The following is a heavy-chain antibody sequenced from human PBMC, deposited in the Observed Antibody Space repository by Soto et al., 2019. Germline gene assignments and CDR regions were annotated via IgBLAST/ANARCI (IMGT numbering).Heavy chain of an antibody. CDR2: IYYSGST. Sequence: SSETLSLTCTVSGGSISGYFWNWIRQPPGKGLEWIGQIYYSGSTNYNPSPSLKSRVTISVDTSKRQFSLKVSSVTAADTAVYYCAARRRGYYAMDVWGQGTTVTVS. CDR3: AARRRGYYAMDV. CDR1: GGSISGYF. V-gene: IGHV4-59*01. J-gene: IGHJ6*02.